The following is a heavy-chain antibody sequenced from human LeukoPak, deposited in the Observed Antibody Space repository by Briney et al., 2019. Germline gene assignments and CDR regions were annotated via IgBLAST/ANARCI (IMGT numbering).Heavy chain of an antibody. Sequence: PGGSLRLSCTASGFTFSSYSMTWVRQAPGKGLEWLSYISSSSSTIYYADSVKGRFTISRDNAKNSLYLQMNSLRAEDTAVYYCARDEYYDGSGYTSWGQGTLVTVSS. J-gene: IGHJ4*02. CDR3: ARDEYYDGSGYTS. CDR1: GFTFSSYS. CDR2: ISSSSSTI. V-gene: IGHV3-48*01. D-gene: IGHD3-22*01.